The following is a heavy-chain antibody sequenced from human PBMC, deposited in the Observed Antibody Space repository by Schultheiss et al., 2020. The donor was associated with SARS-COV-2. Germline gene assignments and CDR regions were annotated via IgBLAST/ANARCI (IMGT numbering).Heavy chain of an antibody. CDR3: ASHPDSHWFDY. Sequence: GESLKISCAASGFTFSSYSMNWVRQAPGKGLEWVSSISSSSSYIYYADSVKGRFTISRDNAKNSLYLQMNSLRAEDTAVYYCASHPDSHWFDYWGQGTLVTVSS. D-gene: IGHD1-1*01. CDR2: ISSSSSYI. CDR1: GFTFSSYS. J-gene: IGHJ4*02. V-gene: IGHV3-21*01.